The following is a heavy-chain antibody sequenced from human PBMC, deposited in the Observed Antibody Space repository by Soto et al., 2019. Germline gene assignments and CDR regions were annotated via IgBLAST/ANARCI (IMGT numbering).Heavy chain of an antibody. CDR1: GYSFTSYW. J-gene: IGHJ6*02. Sequence: GESLKISCKGSGYSFTSYWIGWVRQMPGRGLEWMGIIYPGDSVTRYSPSFQGQVTISADMSISTAYLQWSRLMASDTAMYYCVRHVILLGSYSDSGGCSNPGYYGMVVWCQGTMVNASS. CDR3: VRHVILLGSYSDSGGCSNPGYYGMVV. CDR2: IYPGDSVT. V-gene: IGHV5-51*01. D-gene: IGHD3-3*01.